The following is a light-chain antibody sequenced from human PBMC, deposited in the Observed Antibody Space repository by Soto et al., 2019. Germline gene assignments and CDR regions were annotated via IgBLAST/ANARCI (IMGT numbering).Light chain of an antibody. CDR3: QQYGSSPIT. Sequence: ESVLTQSPATMYSFPGDRVTLSCRASQYINTRLAWYQHRPGQAPRLLMYGASSRATGIPDRLSGSGSGTDFTLTISRLEPEDFAVYYCQQYGSSPITFGQGTRLEI. CDR2: GAS. V-gene: IGKV3-20*01. CDR1: QYINTR. J-gene: IGKJ5*01.